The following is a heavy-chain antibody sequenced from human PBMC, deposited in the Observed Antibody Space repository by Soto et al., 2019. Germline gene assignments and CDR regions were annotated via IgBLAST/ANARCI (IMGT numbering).Heavy chain of an antibody. CDR1: GYTFTSYG. D-gene: IGHD3-10*01. Sequence: GASVKVSCKASGYTFTSYGISWVRQAPGQGLEWMGWISAYNGNTNYAQKLQGRVTMTTDTSTSTAYMELRSLRSDDTAVYYCAREGFGELLLTVVFDYWGQGTLVTVAS. J-gene: IGHJ4*02. V-gene: IGHV1-18*01. CDR2: ISAYNGNT. CDR3: AREGFGELLLTVVFDY.